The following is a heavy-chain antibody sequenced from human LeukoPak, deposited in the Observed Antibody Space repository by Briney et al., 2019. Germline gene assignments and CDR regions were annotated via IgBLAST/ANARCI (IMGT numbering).Heavy chain of an antibody. V-gene: IGHV4-31*03. CDR1: GGSISSGGYY. D-gene: IGHD6-13*01. CDR3: ARVGAESSSWYGGYYFDY. Sequence: PSETLSLTCTVSGGSISSGGYYWSWIRQHPGKGLEWIGYIYYSGSTYYNPSLKSRVTISVDTSKNQFSLKLSSVTAADTAVYYCARVGAESSSWYGGYYFDYWGQGTLVTVSS. CDR2: IYYSGST. J-gene: IGHJ4*02.